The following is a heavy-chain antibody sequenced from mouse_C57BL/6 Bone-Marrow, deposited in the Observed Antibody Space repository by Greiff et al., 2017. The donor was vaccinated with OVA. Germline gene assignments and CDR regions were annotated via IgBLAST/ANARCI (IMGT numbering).Heavy chain of an antibody. CDR1: GYTFTDYY. CDR2: IYPGSGNT. CDR3: ARRHYYGSSLFDY. J-gene: IGHJ2*01. V-gene: IGHV1-76*01. D-gene: IGHD1-1*01. Sequence: QVQLQQSGAELVRPGPSVKLSCKASGYTFTDYYINWVKQRPGQGLEWIARIYPGSGNTYYNEKFKGKATLTAEKSSSTAYMQLSSLTSEDSAVYFCARRHYYGSSLFDYWGQGTTLTVSS.